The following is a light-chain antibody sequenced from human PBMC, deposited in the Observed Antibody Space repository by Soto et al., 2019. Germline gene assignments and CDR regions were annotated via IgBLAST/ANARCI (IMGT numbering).Light chain of an antibody. CDR1: QSLVFRDGNTY. V-gene: IGKV2-30*01. CDR3: MQGTHWPPT. Sequence: DVVMTQSPLSLPVTPGQPAFISCSSSQSLVFRDGNTYLNWFHQRPGQSPRRLIYQVSNRDSGVPDRFSGSGSGTDFTLKISRVEAEDVGVYYCMQGTHWPPTFSQGTKVEI. CDR2: QVS. J-gene: IGKJ1*01.